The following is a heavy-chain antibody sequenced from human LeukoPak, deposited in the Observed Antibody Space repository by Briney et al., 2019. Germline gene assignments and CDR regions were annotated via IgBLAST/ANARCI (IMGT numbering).Heavy chain of an antibody. CDR2: IYYSGST. CDR1: GGAISSYY. J-gene: IGHJ4*02. CDR3: AGGGDSGGYYYPMFDY. Sequence: SETLSLTCTVSGGAISSYYWSWIRQPPGKGLEWIGYIYYSGSTNYNPSLKSRVTISVDTSKNQFSLKLNSVTAADTAVYYCAGGGDSGGYYYPMFDYWGQGTLVTVSS. V-gene: IGHV4-59*01. D-gene: IGHD3-22*01.